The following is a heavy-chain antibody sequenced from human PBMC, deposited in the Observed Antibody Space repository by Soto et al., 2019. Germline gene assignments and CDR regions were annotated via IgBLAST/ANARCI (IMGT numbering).Heavy chain of an antibody. J-gene: IGHJ6*02. CDR3: ARVRGGELYDGMDV. CDR2: INPSGGST. V-gene: IGHV1-46*01. CDR1: GYTFTSYY. Sequence: QVQLVQSGAEVKKPGASVKVSCKESGYTFTSYYIHCVRQAPGQGLEWLGVINPSGGSTSYAQKFQGRVTMTRDTSTSTLYMELSSLRSEDTAVYYCARVRGGELYDGMDVWGQGTTVTVSS. D-gene: IGHD3-10*01.